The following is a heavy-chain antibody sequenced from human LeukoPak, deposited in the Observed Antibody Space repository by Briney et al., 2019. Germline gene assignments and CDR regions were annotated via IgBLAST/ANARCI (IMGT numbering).Heavy chain of an antibody. V-gene: IGHV5-51*04. D-gene: IGHD6-13*01. J-gene: IGHJ5*02. Sequence: GESLKISCKGSGYSFTSYWIGWVRQMPGKGLEWMGIIYPGDSDTRYSPSFQGQVTISADKPISTAYLQWSSLKASDTAMYYCARARIAAAGGGNWFDPWAREPWSPSPQ. CDR1: GYSFTSYW. CDR2: IYPGDSDT. CDR3: ARARIAAAGGGNWFDP.